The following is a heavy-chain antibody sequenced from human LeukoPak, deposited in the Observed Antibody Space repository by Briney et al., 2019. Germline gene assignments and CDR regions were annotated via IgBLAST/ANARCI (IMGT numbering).Heavy chain of an antibody. Sequence: SETLSLTCTVSGGSISSSSYYWGWIRQPPGKGLEWIGSIYYSGSTYYNPSLKSRVTISVDTSKNQFSLKLSSVTAADTAVYYCARVHRIQLWLDWFDPWGQGTLVTVSS. J-gene: IGHJ5*02. CDR1: GGSISSSSYY. CDR3: ARVHRIQLWLDWFDP. V-gene: IGHV4-39*07. D-gene: IGHD5-18*01. CDR2: IYYSGST.